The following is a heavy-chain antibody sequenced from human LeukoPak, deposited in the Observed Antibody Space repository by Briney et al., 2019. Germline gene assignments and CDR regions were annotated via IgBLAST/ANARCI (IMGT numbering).Heavy chain of an antibody. Sequence: GGSLRLSCAASGFIFSTYSMNWVRQAPGKGLEWVSYISSSSSTIYYADSVKGRFTISRDNAQHSLYLQMNSLRAEDTAVYYCARLITGEGEFDYWGQGTLVTVSS. V-gene: IGHV3-48*04. CDR1: GFIFSTYS. CDR3: ARLITGEGEFDY. J-gene: IGHJ4*02. D-gene: IGHD7-27*01. CDR2: ISSSSSTI.